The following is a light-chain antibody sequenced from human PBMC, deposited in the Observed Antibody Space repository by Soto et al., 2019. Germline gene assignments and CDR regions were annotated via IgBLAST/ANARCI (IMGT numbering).Light chain of an antibody. J-gene: IGLJ1*01. CDR3: SSYTGSSPLCV. V-gene: IGLV2-14*01. CDR1: SSDVGGYNY. CDR2: EVS. Sequence: QSALTQPASVSGSPGQSITISCTGTSSDVGGYNYVSWYQQHPGKAPKLIIYEVSNRPSGVSNRFSASKSGDTASLTTSGLHPDDEADYYCSSYTGSSPLCVFGTGTKVTVL.